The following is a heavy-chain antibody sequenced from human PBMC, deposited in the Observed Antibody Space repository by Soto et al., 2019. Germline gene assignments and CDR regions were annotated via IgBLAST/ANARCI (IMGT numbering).Heavy chain of an antibody. CDR3: XXXXXXXXFDY. Sequence: QITLKESGPPLVKPTQTLTLTCTFSGFSLSTSGVGVGWIRQPPGKALEWLALIYWDGDKRYSPSLKSRLTIIKDTSKNQVVLIXXXXDXXXTAXXXXXXXXXXXXFDYWGQGTLVTVSS. J-gene: IGHJ4*02. CDR1: GFSLSTSGVG. V-gene: IGHV2-5*02. CDR2: IYWDGDK.